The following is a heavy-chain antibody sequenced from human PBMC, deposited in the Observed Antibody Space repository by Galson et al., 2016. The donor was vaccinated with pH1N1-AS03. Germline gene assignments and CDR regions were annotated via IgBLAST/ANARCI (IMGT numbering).Heavy chain of an antibody. D-gene: IGHD2-2*01. CDR2: VYPGLSS. CDR1: GDSIRSDTYA. J-gene: IGHJ6*04. V-gene: IGHV4-61*02. CDR3: AREGCGARSTTGCYASGLGRRSYMDV. Sequence: TLSLTCAVSGDSIRSDTYAWSWIRQPAEKGLEWVGRVYPGLSSNYNPSLKGRVTISVDTSKNQFSLKLRSVTAADTAVYYCAREGCGARSTTGCYASGLGRRSYMDVWGKGTTVTASS.